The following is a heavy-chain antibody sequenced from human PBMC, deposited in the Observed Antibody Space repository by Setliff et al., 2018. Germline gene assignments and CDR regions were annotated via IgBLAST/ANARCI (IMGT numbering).Heavy chain of an antibody. CDR1: GYTFSSYA. D-gene: IGHD3-22*01. Sequence: GGSLRLSCVASGYTFSSYAIHWVRQAPGKGLEWVALISWDGTKTSYADSVMGRFTISRDGSKSTLYLDMSSLRSEDTAVYYCAKVLDTTGYYYFDFWGQGTLVTVSS. J-gene: IGHJ4*02. V-gene: IGHV3-30*18. CDR3: AKVLDTTGYYYFDF. CDR2: ISWDGTKT.